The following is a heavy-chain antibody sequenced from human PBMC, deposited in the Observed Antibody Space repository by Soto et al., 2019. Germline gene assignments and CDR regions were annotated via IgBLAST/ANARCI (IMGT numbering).Heavy chain of an antibody. V-gene: IGHV1-18*01. CDR1: GYTFTSYG. D-gene: IGHD6-19*01. CDR3: ATLGRIAVAGPLFDY. Sequence: QVQLVQSGAEVKKPGASVKVSCKASGYTFTSYGISWVRQAPGQGLEWMGWISAYNGNTNYAQKLQGRVTMTTDTTTSTAYMELRSLRSDDTAVYYCATLGRIAVAGPLFDYWGQGTLVTVSS. J-gene: IGHJ4*02. CDR2: ISAYNGNT.